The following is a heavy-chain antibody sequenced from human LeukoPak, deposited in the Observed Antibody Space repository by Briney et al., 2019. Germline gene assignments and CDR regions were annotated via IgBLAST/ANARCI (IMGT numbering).Heavy chain of an antibody. J-gene: IGHJ4*02. V-gene: IGHV3-23*01. Sequence: SGGSLRLSCAASGFMFSNYVMGWVRQAPGKGLEWVSGISGSGSSTYYGDAVKGRFTISRDNSKNMLHLQMNSLRAEDTAVYYCAREEDYSNWVFDYWGQGTLVTVSS. CDR1: GFMFSNYV. CDR2: ISGSGSST. D-gene: IGHD7-27*01. CDR3: AREEDYSNWVFDY.